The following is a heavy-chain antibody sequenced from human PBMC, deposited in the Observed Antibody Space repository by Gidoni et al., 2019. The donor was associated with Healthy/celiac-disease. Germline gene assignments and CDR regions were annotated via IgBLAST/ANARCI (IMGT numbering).Heavy chain of an antibody. Sequence: QVQLVESGGGVVQPGRSLRLHCAPSGFTFSSYAMHWVRQAPGKGLEWVAVISYDGSNKYYADSVKGRFTISRDNSKNTLYLQMNSLRAEDTAVYYCARGLVWGGTFDYWGQGTLVTVSS. D-gene: IGHD3-16*01. CDR3: ARGLVWGGTFDY. J-gene: IGHJ4*02. CDR1: GFTFSSYA. CDR2: ISYDGSNK. V-gene: IGHV3-30-3*01.